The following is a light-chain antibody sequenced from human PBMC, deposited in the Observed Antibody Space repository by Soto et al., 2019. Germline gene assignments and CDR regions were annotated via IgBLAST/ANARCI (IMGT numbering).Light chain of an antibody. CDR1: SSNIGTNY. CDR3: ATWDGSLTAEV. J-gene: IGLJ2*01. CDR2: DNN. V-gene: IGLV1-51*01. Sequence: QSVLTQSPSASGTPGQTVTISCSGSSSNIGTNYVSWYQQLPGTAPKLLIYDNNKRPSGIPDRFSGSKSGTSGTLDITGLQTGDEADYYCATWDGSLTAEVFGGGTKLTVL.